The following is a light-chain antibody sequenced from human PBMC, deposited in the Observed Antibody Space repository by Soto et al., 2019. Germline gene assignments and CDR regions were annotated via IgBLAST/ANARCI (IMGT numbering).Light chain of an antibody. CDR1: HNINSH. J-gene: IGKJ4*01. CDR3: QQSFATPALT. V-gene: IGKV1-39*01. CDR2: SAS. Sequence: DIQLTQSPSSLSASVGDRVIMSCRASHNINSHLAWYQQKPGKAPKLLIHSASRLQNGAPSRFGGTGYGKEFNLIIFSLQPDDFATYYGQQSFATPALTFGGGTRVEIK.